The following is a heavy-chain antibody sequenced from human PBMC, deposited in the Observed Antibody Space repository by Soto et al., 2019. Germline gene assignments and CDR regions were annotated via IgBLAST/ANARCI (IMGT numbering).Heavy chain of an antibody. Sequence: EVQLVESGGGLVQPGGSLRLSCAASGFSFSSYSMNWVRQAPGKGLEWVSYISSSSSYIYYADSVKGRFTISRDNAKNSLYLQMNSLRAEDTAVYYCARGGGGYSYGSTPFDYWGQGTLVTVSS. CDR1: GFSFSSYS. V-gene: IGHV3-21*05. CDR2: ISSSSSYI. CDR3: ARGGGGYSYGSTPFDY. J-gene: IGHJ4*02. D-gene: IGHD5-18*01.